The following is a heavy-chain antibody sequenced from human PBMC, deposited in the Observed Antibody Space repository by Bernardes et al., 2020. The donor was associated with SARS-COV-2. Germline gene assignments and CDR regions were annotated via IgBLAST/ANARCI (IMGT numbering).Heavy chain of an antibody. Sequence: GGSLRLSCAASGFQFSTYAMNWVRHSPGEGLEWVSGITGSGGKTFYADSMKGRFTISRDNSKNTVYLQMNSLSVEDTAVYYCAKASFGSASYAFEDSGYYFGVDVWGQGTTVTVSS. D-gene: IGHD3-16*01. J-gene: IGHJ6*02. CDR2: ITGSGGKT. CDR1: GFQFSTYA. V-gene: IGHV3-23*01. CDR3: AKASFGSASYAFEDSGYYFGVDV.